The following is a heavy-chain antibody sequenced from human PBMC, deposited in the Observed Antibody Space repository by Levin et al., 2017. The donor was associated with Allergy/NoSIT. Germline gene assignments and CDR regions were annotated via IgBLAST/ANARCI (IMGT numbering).Heavy chain of an antibody. Sequence: GESLKISCAVSGFTFSSYGMHWVRQAPGKGLEWVAVIWYDGSKKYYADSVKGRFTISRDNSKNRLYLQMNSLRAEDTAVYYCAREGRVFDYYYYMDVWGKGTTVTVSS. J-gene: IGHJ6*03. CDR2: IWYDGSKK. D-gene: IGHD3-10*02. V-gene: IGHV3-33*01. CDR1: GFTFSSYG. CDR3: AREGRVFDYYYYMDV.